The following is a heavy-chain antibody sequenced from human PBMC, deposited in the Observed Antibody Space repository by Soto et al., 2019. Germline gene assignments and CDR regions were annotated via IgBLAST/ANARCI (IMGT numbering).Heavy chain of an antibody. CDR3: TTLGPS. CDR1: GFSFSDAG. J-gene: IGHJ5*02. CDR2: IKNKEDGETT. Sequence: EVQLVESGGALLKPGGSLRLSCAASGFSFSDAGMNWVRQAPGKGLEWVGHIKNKEDGETTDFAAPVKGGFTISRDDSKHILYLQMNSLKIEDSGMYYCTTLGPSWGQGTLVTVSS. V-gene: IGHV3-15*07.